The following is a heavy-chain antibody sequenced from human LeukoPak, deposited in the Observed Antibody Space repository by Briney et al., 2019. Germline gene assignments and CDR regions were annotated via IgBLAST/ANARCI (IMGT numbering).Heavy chain of an antibody. CDR1: GFTVNSNY. D-gene: IGHD3-3*01. J-gene: IGHJ4*02. CDR3: ARDEWDY. Sequence: GGSLRLSCAASGFTVNSNYMSWVRQAPGKGLEWVSSISSSSSYIYYADSVKGRFTISRDNAKNSLYLQMNSLRAEDTAVYYCARDEWDYWGQGTLVTVSS. V-gene: IGHV3-21*01. CDR2: ISSSSSYI.